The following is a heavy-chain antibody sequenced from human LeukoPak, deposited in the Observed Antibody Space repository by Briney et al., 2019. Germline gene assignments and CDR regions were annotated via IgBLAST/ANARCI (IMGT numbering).Heavy chain of an antibody. D-gene: IGHD6-25*01. CDR2: ISTVSTYT. CDR3: ARDGSGFYYYYYMDV. V-gene: IGHV3-21*01. Sequence: GGSLRLSCAASGFTFTDYSMTWVRQAPGKGLEWVSSISTVSTYTFYSDSVKGRFTISRDNRTNTLYLQMSSLSAEDTAVYYCARDGSGFYYYYYMDVWGRGTAVTVSS. J-gene: IGHJ6*03. CDR1: GFTFTDYS.